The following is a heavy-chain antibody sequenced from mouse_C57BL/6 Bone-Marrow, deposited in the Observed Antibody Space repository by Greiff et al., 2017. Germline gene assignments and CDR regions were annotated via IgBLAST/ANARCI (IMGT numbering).Heavy chain of an antibody. V-gene: IGHV14-4*01. CDR1: GFNIKDDY. J-gene: IGHJ2*01. CDR2: IDPENGDT. CDR3: TTNRKLYFDY. Sequence: EVQLQQSGAELVRPGASVKLSCTASGFNIKDDYMHWVKQRPEQGLEWIGWIDPENGDTEYASKFQGKATITADTSSNTAYLQLSSLTSEDTAVYYCTTNRKLYFDYWGQGTTLTVSS.